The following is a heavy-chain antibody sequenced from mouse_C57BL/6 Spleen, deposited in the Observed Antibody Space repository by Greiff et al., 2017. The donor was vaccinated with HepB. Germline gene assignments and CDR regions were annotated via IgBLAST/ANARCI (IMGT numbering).Heavy chain of an antibody. V-gene: IGHV5-17*01. CDR2: ISSGSSTI. CDR3: ARDDYDRDYAMDY. CDR1: GFTFSDYG. D-gene: IGHD2-4*01. Sequence: EVQLQESGGGLVKPGGSLKLSCAASGFTFSDYGMHWVRQAPEKGLEWVAYISSGSSTIYYADTVKGRFTISRDNAKNTLFLQMTSLRSEDTAMYYCARDDYDRDYAMDYWGQGTSVTVSS. J-gene: IGHJ4*01.